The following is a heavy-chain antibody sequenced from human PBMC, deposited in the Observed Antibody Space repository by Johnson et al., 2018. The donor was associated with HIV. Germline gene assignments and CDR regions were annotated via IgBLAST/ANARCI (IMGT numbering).Heavy chain of an antibody. CDR1: GFTFSSYA. D-gene: IGHD2-8*02. Sequence: QVQLVESGGGVVQPGRSLRLSCAASGFTFSSYAMHWVRQAPGKGLEWVAFIRYDGSNKYYADSVKGRFTISRDNSKNTLYLQMNSLRAEDTAVYYCVRGGTAYWDRVSAFDIWGQGTMVTVSS. V-gene: IGHV3-33*08. J-gene: IGHJ3*02. CDR3: VRGGTAYWDRVSAFDI. CDR2: IRYDGSNK.